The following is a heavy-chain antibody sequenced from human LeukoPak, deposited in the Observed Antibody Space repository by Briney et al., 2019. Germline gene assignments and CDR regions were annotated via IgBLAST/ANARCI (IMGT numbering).Heavy chain of an antibody. CDR1: GFTFSSYA. Sequence: GGSLRLSCAASGFTFSSYAMHWVRQAPGKGLEWVAVISYDGSNKYYADSVRGRFTISRDNSKNTLYLQMNSLRAEDTAVYYCARVLSGYWGQGTLVTVSS. CDR2: ISYDGSNK. J-gene: IGHJ4*02. V-gene: IGHV3-30*04. D-gene: IGHD3-16*02. CDR3: ARVLSGY.